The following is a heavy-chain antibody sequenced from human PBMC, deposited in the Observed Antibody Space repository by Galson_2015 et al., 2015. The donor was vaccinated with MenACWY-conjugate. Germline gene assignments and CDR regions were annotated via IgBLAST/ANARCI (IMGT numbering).Heavy chain of an antibody. V-gene: IGHV3-30-3*01. CDR2: ISSDGTIE. CDR3: GRDFIGGMPDYFDY. J-gene: IGHJ4*02. CDR1: GVSFSDYA. D-gene: IGHD1-14*01. Sequence: SLRLSCAGSGVSFSDYAIHWVRQAPGKGLEWVAVISSDGTIEVYADSVKGRFTVSRDNSKNTVYLQMNSLLADDTALYYCGRDFIGGMPDYFDYWGQGTLVSVST.